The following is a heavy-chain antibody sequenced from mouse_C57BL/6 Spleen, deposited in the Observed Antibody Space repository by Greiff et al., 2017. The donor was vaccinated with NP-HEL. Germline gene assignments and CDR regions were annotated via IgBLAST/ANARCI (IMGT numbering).Heavy chain of an antibody. Sequence: VQLQQPGTELVKPGASVKLSCKASGYTFTSYWMHWVKQRPGQGLEWIGNINPSNGGTNYNEKFKSKATLTVDKSSSTAYMQLSSLTSEDSAVYYCARSWYYGSRKENYAMDYWGQGTSVTVSS. J-gene: IGHJ4*01. V-gene: IGHV1-53*01. CDR2: INPSNGGT. CDR1: GYTFTSYW. CDR3: ARSWYYGSRKENYAMDY. D-gene: IGHD1-1*01.